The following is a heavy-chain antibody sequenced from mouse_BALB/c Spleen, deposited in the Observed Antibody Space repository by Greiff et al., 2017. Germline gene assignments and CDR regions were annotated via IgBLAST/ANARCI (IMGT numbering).Heavy chain of an antibody. D-gene: IGHD2-14*01. Sequence: EVHLVVSGGGLVQPGGSRTLSCAASGFTFSSFGMHWVRPAPAKGLEWVAYISSGSSTIYYADTVKGRFNISRDNPKNTLFLQMTSLTSEDTAVYYCARSYYRYDVKGYYAMEYRGKGTSVTVSS. CDR2: ISSGSSTI. J-gene: IGHJ4*01. CDR3: ARSYYRYDVKGYYAMEY. V-gene: IGHV5-17*02. CDR1: GFTFSSFG.